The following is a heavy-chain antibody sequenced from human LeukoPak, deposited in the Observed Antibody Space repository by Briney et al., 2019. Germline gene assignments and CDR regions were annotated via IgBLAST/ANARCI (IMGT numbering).Heavy chain of an antibody. V-gene: IGHV3-23*01. Sequence: GGSLRLSCAASGFTFSSYAMSWVRQAPGKGLEWVSAISGSGGSTYYADSVKGRFTSSRDNSKNPLYLQMNSLRAENTAVYFCAKVVFVVTNLYYFDCSGQGTLVTVSS. CDR2: ISGSGGST. J-gene: IGHJ4*02. CDR3: AKVVFVVTNLYYFDC. D-gene: IGHD3-10*01. CDR1: GFTFSSYA.